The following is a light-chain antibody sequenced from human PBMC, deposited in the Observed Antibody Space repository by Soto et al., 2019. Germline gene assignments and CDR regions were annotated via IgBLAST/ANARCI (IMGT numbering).Light chain of an antibody. CDR3: QHYNSYSEA. CDR2: ATP. J-gene: IGKJ1*01. CDR1: QSVNSY. Sequence: DIQMTQSPSSLSASVGDRVTITCRASQSVNSYLNWYQHKPGKAPNLLIYATPTLQSGVPSRFSGSGSGTEFTLTISSLQPDDFATYYCQHYNSYSEAFGQGTKVDIK. V-gene: IGKV1-39*01.